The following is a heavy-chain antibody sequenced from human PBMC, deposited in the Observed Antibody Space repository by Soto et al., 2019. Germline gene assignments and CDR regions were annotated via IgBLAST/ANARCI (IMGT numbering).Heavy chain of an antibody. CDR3: ARDGNPSGSYLYNWFDP. CDR2: IIPIFGTA. Sequence: SVKVSCKASGGTFSSYAISWVRQAPGQGLEWMGGIIPIFGTANYAQKFQGRVTITADESTSTAYMELSSLRSEDTAVYYCARDGNPSGSYLYNWFDPWGQGTLVTVSS. J-gene: IGHJ5*02. D-gene: IGHD1-26*01. CDR1: GGTFSSYA. V-gene: IGHV1-69*13.